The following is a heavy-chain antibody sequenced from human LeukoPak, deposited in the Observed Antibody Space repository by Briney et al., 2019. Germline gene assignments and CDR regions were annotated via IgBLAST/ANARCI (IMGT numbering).Heavy chain of an antibody. Sequence: SSETLSLTCTVSGGSISSGSYYWRWIRQPAGKGLEWIGRIYTSGSTNYNPSLKSRVTISVDTSKNQFSLKLSSVTAADTAVYYCARMARYYYVSGSYGGFDYWGQGTLVTVSS. CDR3: ARMARYYYVSGSYGGFDY. J-gene: IGHJ4*02. CDR1: GGSISSGSYY. D-gene: IGHD3-10*01. V-gene: IGHV4-61*02. CDR2: IYTSGST.